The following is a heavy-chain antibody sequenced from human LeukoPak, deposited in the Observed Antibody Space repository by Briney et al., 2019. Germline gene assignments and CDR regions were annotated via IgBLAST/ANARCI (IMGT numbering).Heavy chain of an antibody. Sequence: SETLSLTCTVSGGSISSTSYYWGWIRQPPGKGLEWIGSIYYSGSTYYNPSLKSRVTISVDTSKNQFSLKLNSVTAADTAVYYSARQYYYDSSGSPLDYWGQGTLVTVSS. CDR2: IYYSGST. CDR1: GGSISSTSYY. V-gene: IGHV4-39*01. J-gene: IGHJ4*02. CDR3: ARQYYYDSSGSPLDY. D-gene: IGHD3-22*01.